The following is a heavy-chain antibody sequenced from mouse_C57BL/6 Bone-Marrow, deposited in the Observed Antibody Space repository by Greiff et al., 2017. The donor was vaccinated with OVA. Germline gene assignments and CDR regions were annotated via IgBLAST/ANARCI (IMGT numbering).Heavy chain of an antibody. D-gene: IGHD2-3*01. CDR3: DRNAVGGWLRGWFAD. Sequence: VQLQESGPGLVQPSQSLSITCTVSGFSLTSYGVHWVRQSPGKGLEWLGVIWSGGSTDYNAAFISSLSISKDNSKSQVFFKMNSLQAADEDIDYYDRNAVGGWLRGWFADWGQGTLVTVSA. J-gene: IGHJ3*01. CDR1: GFSLTSYG. V-gene: IGHV2-2*01. CDR2: IWSGGST.